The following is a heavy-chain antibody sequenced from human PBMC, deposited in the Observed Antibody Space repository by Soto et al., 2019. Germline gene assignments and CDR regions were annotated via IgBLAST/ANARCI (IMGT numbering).Heavy chain of an antibody. J-gene: IGHJ4*02. CDR2: IYYSGST. CDR3: ARVDYGDYVYDY. D-gene: IGHD4-17*01. Sequence: TLSLTCTVSGGSISSCGYYWSWIRQHPGKGLEWIGYIYYSGSTYYNPSLKSRVTISVDTSKNQFSLKLSSVTAADTAVYYCARVDYGDYVYDYWGQGTLVTAPQ. CDR1: GGSISSCGYY. V-gene: IGHV4-31*03.